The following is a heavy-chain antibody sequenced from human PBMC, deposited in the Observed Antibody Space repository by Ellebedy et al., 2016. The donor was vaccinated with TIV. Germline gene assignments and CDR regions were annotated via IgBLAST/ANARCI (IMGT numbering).Heavy chain of an antibody. V-gene: IGHV4-30-2*01. D-gene: IGHD6-19*01. Sequence: SETLSLXXAVSGGSISSGGYSWSWIRQPPGKGLEWIGYIYHSGSTNYNPSLKSRVTISVDTSKNQFSLKLSSVTAADTAVYYCARVSAGSGWYAFIDYWGQGTLVTVSS. CDR3: ARVSAGSGWYAFIDY. CDR2: IYHSGST. CDR1: GGSISSGGYS. J-gene: IGHJ4*02.